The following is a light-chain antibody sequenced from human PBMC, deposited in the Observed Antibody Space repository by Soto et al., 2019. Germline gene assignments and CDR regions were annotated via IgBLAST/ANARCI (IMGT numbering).Light chain of an antibody. CDR1: QSVSSK. V-gene: IGKV3D-15*01. Sequence: TVMTQSPATLSVSPGERATLSCWASQSVSSKVAWYQQKPGQAPRLLIYGASTRATGIPARFSGSGSGTEFTLSISSLQSEDSAVYYCQQYNNWPPITFGQGTRLEIK. J-gene: IGKJ5*01. CDR3: QQYNNWPPIT. CDR2: GAS.